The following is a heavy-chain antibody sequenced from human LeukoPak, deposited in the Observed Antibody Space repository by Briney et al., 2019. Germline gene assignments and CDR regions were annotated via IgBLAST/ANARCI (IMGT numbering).Heavy chain of an antibody. V-gene: IGHV4-4*07. Sequence: SETLSLTCTVSGGSISSYYWGWIRQPAGKGLEWIGRIYTSGSTNYNPSLKSRVTMSVDTSKNQFSLKLSSVTAADTAVYFCARDVGYCSGGSCGFDYWGQGTLVTVSS. CDR2: IYTSGST. J-gene: IGHJ4*02. CDR3: ARDVGYCSGGSCGFDY. D-gene: IGHD2-15*01. CDR1: GGSISSYY.